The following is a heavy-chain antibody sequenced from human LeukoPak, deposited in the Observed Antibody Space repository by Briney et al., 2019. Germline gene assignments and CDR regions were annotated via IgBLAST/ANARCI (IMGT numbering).Heavy chain of an antibody. CDR3: ARQVPAAIRGGLNWFDP. J-gene: IGHJ5*02. V-gene: IGHV6-1*01. Sequence: SQTLSLTCAISGDSVSSNSAAWNWIRQSPSRGLEWLGRTYYRSKWYTDYAVSVKSRITINPDTSKNQFSLKLSSVTAADTAVYYCARQVPAAIRGGLNWFDPWGQGTLVTVSS. CDR2: TYYRSKWYT. CDR1: GDSVSSNSAA. D-gene: IGHD2-2*02.